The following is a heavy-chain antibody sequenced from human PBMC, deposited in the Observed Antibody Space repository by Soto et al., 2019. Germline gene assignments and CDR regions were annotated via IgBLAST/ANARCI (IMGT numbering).Heavy chain of an antibody. CDR3: ARSPWLLNPYYFDS. CDR1: GGSISSSDYY. CDR2: ILHTGST. J-gene: IGHJ4*02. D-gene: IGHD1-26*01. V-gene: IGHV4-39*01. Sequence: QLQLQESGPGLVRPSETLPLTCSVTGGSISSSDYYWVWIRHPPGKGLELIVSILHTGSTYYNPSLESQVTIPVYTSKNHFSLPPSSLTAADTAVYYCARSPWLLNPYYFDSWGQGTLVTVSS.